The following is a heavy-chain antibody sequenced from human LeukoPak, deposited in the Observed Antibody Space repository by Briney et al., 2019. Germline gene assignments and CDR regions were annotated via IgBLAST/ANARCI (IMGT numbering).Heavy chain of an antibody. V-gene: IGHV1-69*04. CDR1: GGTFSSYA. CDR2: IILILGIA. Sequence: ASVKVSCKASGGTFSSYAISWVRQAPGQGLEWMGRIILILGIANYAQKFQGRVTITADKSTSTAYMELSSLRSEDTAVYYCARGTITEVRGVIRANYYYYYGMDVWGQGTTVTVSS. CDR3: ARGTITEVRGVIRANYYYYYGMDV. D-gene: IGHD3-10*01. J-gene: IGHJ6*02.